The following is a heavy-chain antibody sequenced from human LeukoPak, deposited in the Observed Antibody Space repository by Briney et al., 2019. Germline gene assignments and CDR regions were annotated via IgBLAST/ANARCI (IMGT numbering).Heavy chain of an antibody. V-gene: IGHV3-30*02. J-gene: IGHJ6*03. Sequence: PGGSLRLSCAASGFTFSSYGMHWVRQAPGKGLEWVAFIRYDGSNKYCADSVKGRFTISRDNSKNTLYLQMNSLRAEDTAVYYCAKGYSGYAYYYMDVWGKGTTVTVSS. CDR3: AKGYSGYAYYYMDV. D-gene: IGHD5-12*01. CDR1: GFTFSSYG. CDR2: IRYDGSNK.